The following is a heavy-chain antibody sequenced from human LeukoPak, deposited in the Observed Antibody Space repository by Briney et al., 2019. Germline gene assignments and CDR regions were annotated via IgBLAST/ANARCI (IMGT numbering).Heavy chain of an antibody. CDR1: RFTFSRCW. V-gene: IGHV3-74*01. D-gene: IGHD3-22*01. CDR3: ARDGNYYDSSGPADY. Sequence: AGGSLRLSCAASRFTFSRCWMHWVRQAPGKGLVWVSRINSDGISTSYADSVKGRFTISRDNAKNTLYLQMNSLRAEDTAVYYCARDGNYYDSSGPADYWGQGTLVTVSS. J-gene: IGHJ4*02. CDR2: INSDGIST.